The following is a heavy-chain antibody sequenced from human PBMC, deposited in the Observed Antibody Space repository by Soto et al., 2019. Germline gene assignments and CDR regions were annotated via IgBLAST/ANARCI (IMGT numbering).Heavy chain of an antibody. J-gene: IGHJ4*02. D-gene: IGHD1-26*01. CDR2: INAGNGNT. V-gene: IGHV1-3*01. CDR1: GYTFTSYT. Sequence: GASVKVSCKASGYTFTSYTMHWVRQAPGQRLEWMGWINAGNGNTKYSQKLQGRVSITRDTSASTAYMELSSLRSEDTAVYYCARDPSGSYSRLDYWGQGTLVTVSS. CDR3: ARDPSGSYSRLDY.